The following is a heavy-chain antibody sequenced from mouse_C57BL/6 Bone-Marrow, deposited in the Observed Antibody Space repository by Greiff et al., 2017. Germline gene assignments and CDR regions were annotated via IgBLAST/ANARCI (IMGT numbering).Heavy chain of an antibody. D-gene: IGHD1-1*02. Sequence: EVKLQQSGAELVRPGASVKLSCTASGFNIKDDYMHWVKQRPEQGLEWIGWIDPENGDTEYASKFQGKATITADTSSNTAYLQLSSLTSEDTAVYYCTTDGSWYFDVWGTGTTVTVST. CDR1: GFNIKDDY. CDR3: TTDGSWYFDV. CDR2: IDPENGDT. J-gene: IGHJ1*03. V-gene: IGHV14-4*01.